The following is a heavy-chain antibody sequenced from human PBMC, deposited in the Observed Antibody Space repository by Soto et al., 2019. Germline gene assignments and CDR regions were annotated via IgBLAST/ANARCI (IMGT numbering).Heavy chain of an antibody. CDR1: GYSFTIYW. CDR2: IYPDDSDI. CDR3: ARSLYCIRSSCYLDN. J-gene: IGHJ4*02. Sequence: PGESLKISCKGSGYSFTIYWIYWMRQMPGKGLECVGIIYPDDSDIRYSPSFHGHVTISADRSSSTAFLQWSSLKASDTAIYYCARSLYCIRSSCYLDNWGRGTRVTVSS. D-gene: IGHD2-15*01. V-gene: IGHV5-51*01.